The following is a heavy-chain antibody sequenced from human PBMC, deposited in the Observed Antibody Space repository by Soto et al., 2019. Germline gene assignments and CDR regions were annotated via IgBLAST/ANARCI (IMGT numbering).Heavy chain of an antibody. Sequence: GGSLRLSCAASGFTFSSYWMSWVRQAPGKGLEWVANIKQDGSEKYYVDSVKGRFTISSDNAKNSLYLQMNSLRAEDTAVYYCARIQHGYNQYYFDYWGQGTLVTVSS. CDR3: ARIQHGYNQYYFDY. CDR2: IKQDGSEK. V-gene: IGHV3-7*01. D-gene: IGHD1-20*01. CDR1: GFTFSSYW. J-gene: IGHJ4*02.